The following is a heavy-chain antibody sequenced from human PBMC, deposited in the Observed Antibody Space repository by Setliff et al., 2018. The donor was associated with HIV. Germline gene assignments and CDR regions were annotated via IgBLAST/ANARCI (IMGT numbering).Heavy chain of an antibody. J-gene: IGHJ4*02. D-gene: IGHD3-10*01. CDR2: MSYDGSGK. CDR3: ARLRLYNSALDY. CDR1: GFTLSSYA. V-gene: IGHV3-30*03. Sequence: GGSLRLSCAASGFTLSSYAMHWVRQAPGKGLEWVASMSYDGSGKYHADSVKGRFTVSRDNSKNTLYLQIDSLRPEDTAVYYCARLRLYNSALDYWGQGTLVTVSS.